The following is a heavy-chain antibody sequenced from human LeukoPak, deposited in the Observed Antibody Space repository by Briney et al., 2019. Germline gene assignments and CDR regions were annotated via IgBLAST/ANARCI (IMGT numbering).Heavy chain of an antibody. CDR1: GFTVSSNY. J-gene: IGHJ4*02. Sequence: GGSLRLSCAASGFTVSSNYMSWVRQAPGKGLEWVSVIYSGGSTYYADSVKGRFTISRDNSKNTLYLQMNSLRAEDTAVYYCAREDHRYSYGYFDYWGQGTLVTVSP. D-gene: IGHD5-18*01. V-gene: IGHV3-53*01. CDR2: IYSGGST. CDR3: AREDHRYSYGYFDY.